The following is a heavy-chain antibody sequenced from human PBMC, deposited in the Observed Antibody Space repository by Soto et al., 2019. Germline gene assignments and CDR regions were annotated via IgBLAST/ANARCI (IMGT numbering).Heavy chain of an antibody. D-gene: IGHD3-3*01. CDR3: ARLVFTIFGVDRQRSDY. J-gene: IGHJ4*02. CDR2: IIPIFGTA. V-gene: IGHV1-69*13. Sequence: LVKVSCKASGGTFSSYAISWVRQAPGQGLEWMGGIIPIFGTANYAQNFQGRVTTTADESTSTAYMELSSLRSEDTAVYYCARLVFTIFGVDRQRSDYWGQGTLVTVSS. CDR1: GGTFSSYA.